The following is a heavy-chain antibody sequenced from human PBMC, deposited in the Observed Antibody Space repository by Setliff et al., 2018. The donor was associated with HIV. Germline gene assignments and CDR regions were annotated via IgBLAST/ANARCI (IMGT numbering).Heavy chain of an antibody. J-gene: IGHJ3*02. CDR3: ARGYYGSGSPLGSFDI. Sequence: LSLTCAVSDYFISTGYYWGWVRQAPGKGLEWVSGITWNSDTLNYADSVKGRFTISRDNAKNSLYLQMNSLRAEDMALYYCARGYYGSGSPLGSFDIWGQGTMVTVS. V-gene: IGHV3-9*03. CDR2: ITWNSDTL. CDR1: DYFISTGYY. D-gene: IGHD3-10*01.